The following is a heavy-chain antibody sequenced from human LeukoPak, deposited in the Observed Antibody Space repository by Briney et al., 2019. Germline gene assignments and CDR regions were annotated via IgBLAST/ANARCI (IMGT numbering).Heavy chain of an antibody. J-gene: IGHJ4*02. CDR3: AKLIVGATRNFDY. CDR2: ISGSGGST. Sequence: PGGSLRLSCAASGFTFGSYAMSWVRQAPGKGLEWVSAISGSGGSTYYADSVKGRFTISRDNSKNTLYLQMNSLRAEDTAVYYCAKLIVGATRNFDYWGQGTLVTVSS. D-gene: IGHD1-26*01. V-gene: IGHV3-23*01. CDR1: GFTFGSYA.